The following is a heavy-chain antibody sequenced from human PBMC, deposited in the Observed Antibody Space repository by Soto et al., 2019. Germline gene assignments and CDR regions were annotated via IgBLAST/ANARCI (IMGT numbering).Heavy chain of an antibody. CDR3: ASSLRGYYDSSGYPPEC. CDR2: ISYSGAT. V-gene: IGHV4-59*08. CDR1: GATISGYH. J-gene: IGHJ4*02. Sequence: SETLSLTCTVSGATISGYHWSWIRQIPGKGLECLGYISYSGATNYNPSLKSRVTMSIDTSKNQFSLQLNSVTAADTAVYYCASSLRGYYDSSGYPPECWGQGTLVTVSS. D-gene: IGHD3-22*01.